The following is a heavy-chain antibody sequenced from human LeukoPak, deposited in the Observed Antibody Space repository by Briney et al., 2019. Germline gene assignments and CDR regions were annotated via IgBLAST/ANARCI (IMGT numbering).Heavy chain of an antibody. CDR2: ISSSSSYI. J-gene: IGHJ4*02. CDR1: GFSFSSYS. Sequence: PGGSLRLSCSASGFSFSSYSMNWVRQAPGKGLEWVSSISSSSSYIYYADSVKGRFTISRDNAKNSLYLQMNSLRAEDTAVYYCARGGYSGYDPEGWGQGTLVTVSS. V-gene: IGHV3-21*01. D-gene: IGHD5-12*01. CDR3: ARGGYSGYDPEG.